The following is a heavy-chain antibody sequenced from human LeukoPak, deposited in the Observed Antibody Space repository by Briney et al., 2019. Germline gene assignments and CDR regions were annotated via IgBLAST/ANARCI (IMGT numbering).Heavy chain of an antibody. V-gene: IGHV3-30*03. CDR3: ARDGYNEEDWYFDL. CDR2: ISYNGNNK. J-gene: IGHJ2*01. CDR1: GFIFSNYG. D-gene: IGHD5-24*01. Sequence: PGRSLRLSCAASGFIFSNYGVHWIRQAPGKGLEWVAVISYNGNNKYCADSVKGRFTISRDNSKETLYLQMNSLRAEDTAVYYCARDGYNEEDWYFDLWGRGILVTVSS.